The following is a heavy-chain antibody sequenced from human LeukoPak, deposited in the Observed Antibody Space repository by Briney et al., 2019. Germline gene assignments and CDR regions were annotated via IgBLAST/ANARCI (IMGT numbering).Heavy chain of an antibody. J-gene: IGHJ5*02. CDR3: ARSQGSSSRYNWFDP. V-gene: IGHV4-34*01. CDR2: INHSGST. D-gene: IGHD6-13*01. Sequence: SETLSLTCAVYGGSFSGYYWSWIRQPPGKGLEWIGEINHSGSTNYNPSLKSRVTISVDTSKNQFSLKLSSVTAADTAVYYCARSQGSSSRYNWFDPSGQGTLVTVSP. CDR1: GGSFSGYY.